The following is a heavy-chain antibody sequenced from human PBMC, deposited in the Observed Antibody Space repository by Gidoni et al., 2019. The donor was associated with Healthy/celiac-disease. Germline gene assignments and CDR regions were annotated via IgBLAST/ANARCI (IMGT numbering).Heavy chain of an antibody. J-gene: IGHJ3*02. D-gene: IGHD1-1*01. CDR1: GFPFRDYY. CDR2: ISSSGSTI. Sequence: QVQLVESGGGLVKPGGSLRLSCAASGFPFRDYYLIWIRQAPGKGLGWVSYISSSGSTIYDADSVKCRFTISRDNAKNSLYLQMNSLRAEDTAVYYCARDGMATIKGAFDIWGQGTMVTVSS. CDR3: ARDGMATIKGAFDI. V-gene: IGHV3-11*01.